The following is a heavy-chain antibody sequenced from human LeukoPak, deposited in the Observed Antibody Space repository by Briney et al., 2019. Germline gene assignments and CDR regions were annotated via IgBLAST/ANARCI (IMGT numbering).Heavy chain of an antibody. D-gene: IGHD3-22*01. J-gene: IGHJ4*02. V-gene: IGHV1-24*01. CDR2: LDAEDAET. CDR3: ATVEKEYQDISGYYDY. CDR1: GYTLTELS. Sequence: GAAVKVSCKVSGYTLTELSMHWVREAPGKGLEWRGVLDAEDAETIYPQKFQGRVTMTEDTSTDTAYMELSSLRSEDTAVYYCATVEKEYQDISGYYDYWGQGTLVTVSS.